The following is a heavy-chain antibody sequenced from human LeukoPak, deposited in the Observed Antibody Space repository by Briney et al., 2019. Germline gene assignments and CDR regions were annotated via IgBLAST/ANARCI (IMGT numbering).Heavy chain of an antibody. CDR1: GFTFDEYG. V-gene: IGHV3-43*02. CDR3: AKDQWQAGGFDY. J-gene: IGHJ4*02. CDR2: ISGDGGST. D-gene: IGHD6-19*01. Sequence: GGSLRLSCAASGFTFDEYGMHWVRQAPGKGLEWVSLISGDGGSTFYADSVKGPFTISRDNSKNSLYLQMNRLRTEDTALYYCAKDQWQAGGFDYWGQGTLVTVSS.